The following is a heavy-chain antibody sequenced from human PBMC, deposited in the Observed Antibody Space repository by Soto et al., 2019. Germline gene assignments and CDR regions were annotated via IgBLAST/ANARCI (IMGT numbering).Heavy chain of an antibody. CDR1: GFSLTTDGVG. CDR3: AHSRNLITEDAQVADFDY. CDR2: IYCDDDE. J-gene: IGHJ4*02. D-gene: IGHD3-10*01. Sequence: QITLKESGPTLVKPTQTLTLTCSFSGFSLTTDGVGVGWVRQPPGEALEWLALIYCDDDERYSTSLKTRLTITKDPSKNQVVLIMTYMDPVDTAPYYCAHSRNLITEDAQVADFDYWGQGTLVTVSS. V-gene: IGHV2-5*02.